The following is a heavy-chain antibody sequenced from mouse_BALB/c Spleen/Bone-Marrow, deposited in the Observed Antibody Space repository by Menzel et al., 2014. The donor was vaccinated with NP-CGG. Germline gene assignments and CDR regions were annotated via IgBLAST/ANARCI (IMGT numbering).Heavy chain of an antibody. D-gene: IGHD2-14*01. CDR2: IHPNTDNT. J-gene: IGHJ2*01. Sequence: QVQLQQSGSVLVRPGASVKLSCKASGYTFTSSWMHWAKQRPGQGLEWIGEIHPNTDNTNYVEKFKGKATLTVDTSSSTAYVDLSSLTSEDSAVYYCARHHRYAYYFDYWGQGTTLTVSS. CDR3: ARHHRYAYYFDY. CDR1: GYTFTSSW. V-gene: IGHV1S130*01.